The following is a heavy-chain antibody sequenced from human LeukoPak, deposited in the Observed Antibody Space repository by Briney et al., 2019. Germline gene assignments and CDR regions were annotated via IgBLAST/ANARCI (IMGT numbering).Heavy chain of an antibody. J-gene: IGHJ4*02. CDR3: ARVIGYCSSTSCFGYFDY. CDR2: IYYSGST. Sequence: PSETLSLTCTVPGGSISSYYWSWIRQPPGKGLEWVGYIYYSGSTNYNPSFKSRVTTSVDTSKNQLSLKLSSVTAADTAVYYCARVIGYCSSTSCFGYFDYWGQGTLVTVSS. V-gene: IGHV4-59*08. CDR1: GGSISSYY. D-gene: IGHD2-2*01.